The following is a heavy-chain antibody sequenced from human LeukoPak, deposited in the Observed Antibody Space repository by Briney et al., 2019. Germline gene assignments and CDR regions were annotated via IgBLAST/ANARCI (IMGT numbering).Heavy chain of an antibody. V-gene: IGHV5-51*01. J-gene: IGHJ6*03. CDR1: EYSFTSYW. CDR3: ARVEYDFWGGQKNYYYRDV. Sequence: GGSLKISCKGSEYSFTSYWIGWVRQMPGKGLEWMGVIYPGASEPGYGPSFQGQVTISADKSIGTAYLQWSSLKASDPARYYCARVEYDFWGGQKNYYYRDVWGKGTTVTSP. D-gene: IGHD3-3*01. CDR2: IYPGASEP.